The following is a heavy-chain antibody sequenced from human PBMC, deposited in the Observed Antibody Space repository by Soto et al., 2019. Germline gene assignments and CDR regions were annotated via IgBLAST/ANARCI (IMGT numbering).Heavy chain of an antibody. CDR2: MNPRSGST. J-gene: IGHJ6*02. Sequence: VQLVQSGGEVKKPRASVKVSCKASGYTFTSYDINWVRQAAGQGLEWVGWMNPRSGSTGYGQKFQGRGTMTRNTPIITAYMELSSLRTEDTSVYYCAGSSVDLDVWGQGTTVTVYS. D-gene: IGHD6-6*01. CDR3: AGSSVDLDV. V-gene: IGHV1-8*01. CDR1: GYTFTSYD.